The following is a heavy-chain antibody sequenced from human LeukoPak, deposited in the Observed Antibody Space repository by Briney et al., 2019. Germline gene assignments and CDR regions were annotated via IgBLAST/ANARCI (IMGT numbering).Heavy chain of an antibody. CDR3: ARGGYYDSSGHDAFDI. CDR1: GGSFSGYY. V-gene: IGHV4-59*10. CDR2: IYTSGST. D-gene: IGHD3-22*01. Sequence: NPSETLSLTCAVYGGSFSGYYWSWIRQPAGKGLEWIGRIYTSGSTNYNPSLKSRVTMSVDTSKNQFSLKLSSVTAADTAVYYCARGGYYDSSGHDAFDIWGQGTMVTVSS. J-gene: IGHJ3*02.